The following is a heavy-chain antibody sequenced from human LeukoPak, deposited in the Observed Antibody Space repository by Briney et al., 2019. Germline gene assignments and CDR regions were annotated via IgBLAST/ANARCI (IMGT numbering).Heavy chain of an antibody. Sequence: GGSLRLSCAASGLTVNNNYWHWVRQAPGQGLEWVSIINANGNTVYTDSVRGRFTFSRDSAKNTLYLQMNSLRAEDTAVYYCTNGDYYLNYWGQGTLVTVSS. CDR1: GLTVNNNY. V-gene: IGHV3-66*01. D-gene: IGHD4-17*01. CDR3: TNGDYYLNY. CDR2: INANGNT. J-gene: IGHJ4*02.